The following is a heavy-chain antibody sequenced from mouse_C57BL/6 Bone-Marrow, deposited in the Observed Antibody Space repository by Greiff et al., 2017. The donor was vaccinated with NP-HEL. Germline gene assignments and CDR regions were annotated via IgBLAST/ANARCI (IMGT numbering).Heavy chain of an antibody. V-gene: IGHV1-19*01. CDR2: INPYNGGT. CDR3: ARDNYLAAY. D-gene: IGHD1-3*01. J-gene: IGHJ3*01. CDR1: GYTFTDYY. Sequence: VQLQQSGPVLVKPGASVKMSCKASGYTFTDYYMNWVKQSHGKSLEWIGVINPYNGGTSYNQKFKGKATLTVDKSSSTAYMELNSLTSEDSAVYYCARDNYLAAYWGQGTLVTVSA.